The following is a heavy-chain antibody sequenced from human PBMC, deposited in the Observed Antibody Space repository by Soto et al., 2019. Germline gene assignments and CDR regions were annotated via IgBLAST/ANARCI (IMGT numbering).Heavy chain of an antibody. D-gene: IGHD3-10*01. V-gene: IGHV3-15*01. Sequence: XESLRVPCAASGFTFSNACMSWVRQAPGKGLEWVGRIKSKTDGWTTDYAAPVKGRFTISRDDSKNTLYLQMNSLKTEDTAVYYCTTGRREKLWFGEFKMDVWGQGTTVTVSS. CDR2: IKSKTDGWTT. CDR1: GFTFSNAC. J-gene: IGHJ6*02. CDR3: TTGRREKLWFGEFKMDV.